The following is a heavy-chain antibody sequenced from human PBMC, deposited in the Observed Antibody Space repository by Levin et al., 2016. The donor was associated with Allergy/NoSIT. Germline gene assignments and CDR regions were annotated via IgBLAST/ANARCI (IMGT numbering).Heavy chain of an antibody. CDR2: IDHGGST. J-gene: IGHJ3*02. CDR1: GGSISSSGYY. Sequence: SETLSLTCTVSGGSISSSGYYWAWIRQPPGKGLEWIGSIDHGGSTYYNPSLKSRVTMSVDTSKNQFSLKLSSVTAADTALFYCARVQYCSGGSCWSNAFDIWGQGTMVTVSS. D-gene: IGHD2-15*01. CDR3: ARVQYCSGGSCWSNAFDI. V-gene: IGHV4-39*07.